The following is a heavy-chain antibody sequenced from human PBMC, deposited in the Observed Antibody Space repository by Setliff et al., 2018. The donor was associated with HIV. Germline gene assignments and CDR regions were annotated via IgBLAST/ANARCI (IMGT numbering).Heavy chain of an antibody. V-gene: IGHV3-30*18. Sequence: GGSLRLSCAASGFRFSSYGMHWVRQAPGKGLEWVAVLSYDGSYKYYVDSVKGRFTISRDTSKNTLYLQMNSLRAEDTAVYYCAKDVYYDSSGYPIDVWGKGTTVTVSS. CDR2: LSYDGSYK. D-gene: IGHD3-22*01. J-gene: IGHJ6*04. CDR1: GFRFSSYG. CDR3: AKDVYYDSSGYPIDV.